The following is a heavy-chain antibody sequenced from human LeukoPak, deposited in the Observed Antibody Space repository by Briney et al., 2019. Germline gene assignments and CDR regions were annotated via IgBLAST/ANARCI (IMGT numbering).Heavy chain of an antibody. D-gene: IGHD3-16*02. Sequence: GGSLRLSCAASGFTFSSYDMHWVRQATGKGLEWVSAIGTAGDTYYPGSVKGRFTIPRENAKNSLYLQMNSLRAGDTAVYYCARDNLLLPAAELRLGELSLSPSFDYWGQGTLVTVSS. V-gene: IGHV3-13*01. J-gene: IGHJ4*02. CDR3: ARDNLLLPAAELRLGELSLSPSFDY. CDR2: IGTAGDT. CDR1: GFTFSSYD.